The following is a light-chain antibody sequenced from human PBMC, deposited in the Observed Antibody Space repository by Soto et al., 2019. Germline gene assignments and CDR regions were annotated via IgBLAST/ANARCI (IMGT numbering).Light chain of an antibody. J-gene: IGLJ2*01. CDR3: SSYTASSTSHVV. V-gene: IGLV2-14*01. CDR2: DVS. Sequence: QSALTQPASVSGSPGQSITISCTGTSSDVGGYNFVSWYQQHPGKVPKLMIYDVSNRPSGVSNRFSGSKSGNTASLTISGLQAEDAADYYCSSYTASSTSHVVFGGGTKLTVL. CDR1: SSDVGGYNF.